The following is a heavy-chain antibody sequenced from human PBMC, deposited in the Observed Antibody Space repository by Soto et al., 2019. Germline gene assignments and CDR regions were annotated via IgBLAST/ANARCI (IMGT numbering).Heavy chain of an antibody. Sequence: QVQLVQSGAEVKKPGSSVKVSCKTSGGTFSTYSIVWVRQAPGEGLEWMGGIIPIFGTANYVQKFQDRVTITADKSTNTAFMELSSLKSEDTAMYYCASSSGNNYGVGTNYYFDYWGQGTLVTVSS. CDR3: ASSSGNNYGVGTNYYFDY. CDR2: IIPIFGTA. V-gene: IGHV1-69*06. J-gene: IGHJ4*02. D-gene: IGHD1-26*01. CDR1: GGTFSTYS.